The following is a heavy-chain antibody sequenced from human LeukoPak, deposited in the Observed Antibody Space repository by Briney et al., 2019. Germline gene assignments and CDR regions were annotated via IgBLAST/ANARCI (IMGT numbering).Heavy chain of an antibody. CDR1: GGSFSGYY. Sequence: PSQTLSLTCAVYGGSFSGYYWSWIRQPPGRGLEWIGYIYHSGSTYYNPSLKSRVTISVDRSKNQFSLKLSSVTAADTAVYYCARLKGGCGSTSCRYFDYWGQGTLVTVSS. V-gene: IGHV4-30-2*01. CDR2: IYHSGST. CDR3: ARLKGGCGSTSCRYFDY. D-gene: IGHD2-2*01. J-gene: IGHJ4*02.